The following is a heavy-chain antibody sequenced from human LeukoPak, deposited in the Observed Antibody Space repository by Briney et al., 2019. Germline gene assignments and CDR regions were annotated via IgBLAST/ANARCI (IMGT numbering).Heavy chain of an antibody. CDR3: AAEIVGATGGDY. Sequence: SETLSLTCSVSGDSISGHYYWGWIRQSPGKGLEWIGNVYHSGSTYYNPSLKSRVTISVDTPKNEFSLRLNSVTAADTAVYYCAAEIVGATGGDYWGQGTLVTVSS. CDR1: GDSISGHYY. J-gene: IGHJ4*02. V-gene: IGHV4-38-2*02. D-gene: IGHD1-26*01. CDR2: VYHSGST.